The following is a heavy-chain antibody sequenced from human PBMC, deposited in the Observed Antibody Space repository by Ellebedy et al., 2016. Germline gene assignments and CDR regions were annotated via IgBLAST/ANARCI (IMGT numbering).Heavy chain of an antibody. CDR3: ARDRGITGITDY. Sequence: ASVKVSCXTSGYTFPNYGISWVRQAPGQGLEWMGWISTYNGNTIYAQNLQGRVTMTTDTSTSTAYMELRSLRSDDTAVYYCARDRGITGITDYWGQGTLVTVSS. CDR1: GYTFPNYG. CDR2: ISTYNGNT. D-gene: IGHD1-7*01. J-gene: IGHJ4*02. V-gene: IGHV1-18*01.